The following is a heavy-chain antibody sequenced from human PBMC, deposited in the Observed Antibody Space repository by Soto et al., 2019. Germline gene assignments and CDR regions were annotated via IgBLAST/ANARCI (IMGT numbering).Heavy chain of an antibody. Sequence: ASETLSLTCTVSGGSISSSSYYWGWIRQPPGKGLEWIGSIYYSGSTYYNPSLKSRVTISVDTSKNQFSLKLSSVTAADTAVYYCARDSWKSRFDPWGQGTLVTVSS. CDR1: GGSISSSSYY. J-gene: IGHJ5*02. CDR2: IYYSGST. CDR3: ARDSWKSRFDP. V-gene: IGHV4-39*01. D-gene: IGHD1-20*01.